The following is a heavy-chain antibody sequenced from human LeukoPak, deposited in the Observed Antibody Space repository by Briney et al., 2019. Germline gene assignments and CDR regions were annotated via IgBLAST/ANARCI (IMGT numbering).Heavy chain of an antibody. J-gene: IGHJ5*02. Sequence: SETLALTCTVSGGSISSYYWGWIRQPPGKGLEWIGSIYHTGTTYYSPSLQSRVTISVHTSKNQFSLKLSSVTAADTAVYYCARQECNGGSCYSRAIWFDPWGQGTLVTVSS. CDR1: GGSISSYY. CDR3: ARQECNGGSCYSRAIWFDP. CDR2: IYHTGTT. D-gene: IGHD2-15*01. V-gene: IGHV4-39*01.